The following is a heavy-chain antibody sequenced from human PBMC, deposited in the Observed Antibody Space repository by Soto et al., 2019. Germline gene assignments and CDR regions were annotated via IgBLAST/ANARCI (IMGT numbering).Heavy chain of an antibody. D-gene: IGHD3-22*01. Sequence: GSLRLSCATSGFTFSSYAMHWVRQAPGKGLEWVAVISYDGSNKYYADSVKGRFTISRDNSKNTLYLQMNSLRAEDTAVYYCASLITMIVIWGQGTMVTVSS. CDR2: ISYDGSNK. CDR3: ASLITMIVI. V-gene: IGHV3-30-3*01. CDR1: GFTFSSYA. J-gene: IGHJ3*02.